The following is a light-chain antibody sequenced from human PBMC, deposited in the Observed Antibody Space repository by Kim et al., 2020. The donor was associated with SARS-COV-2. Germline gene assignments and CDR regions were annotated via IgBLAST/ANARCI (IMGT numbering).Light chain of an antibody. V-gene: IGKV3-20*01. CDR3: QQYGSSPLT. Sequence: LYPGERATLSCRASQSVSTSLAWYQHKSGQAPRLLIFGATNRASGIPDRFSGSGSGTDFTLTISRLEPEDFALYYCQQYGSSPLTFGGGTKVDIK. CDR1: QSVSTS. J-gene: IGKJ4*01. CDR2: GAT.